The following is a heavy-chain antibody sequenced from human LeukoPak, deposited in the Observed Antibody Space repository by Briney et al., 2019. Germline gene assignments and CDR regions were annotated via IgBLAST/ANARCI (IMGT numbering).Heavy chain of an antibody. V-gene: IGHV3-23*01. J-gene: IGHJ4*02. D-gene: IGHD3-22*01. CDR3: AQSYYYDSRGAYYFDC. CDR1: GFTFSSHA. CDR2: MSGRGGTT. Sequence: GGSLGLSCAASGFTFSSHAMSWVRQAPGKGLEWVSGMSGRGGTTNYADSVKGRFTISRDNSKNTLYLQMNSLRAEDTAVYYCAQSYYYDSRGAYYFDCWGQGALVTVSS.